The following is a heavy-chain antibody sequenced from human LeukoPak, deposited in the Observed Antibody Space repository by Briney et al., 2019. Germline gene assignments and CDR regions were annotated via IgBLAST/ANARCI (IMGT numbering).Heavy chain of an antibody. Sequence: PGGSLRLSCSASGFTFSSYAMHWVRQAPGKGLEYVSAISSNGGSTYYADSVKGRFTISRDNSKNTLYLQMSSLRAEDTAVYYCEKESSSSWYGYFDYWGQGTLVTVSS. CDR1: GFTFSSYA. J-gene: IGHJ4*02. D-gene: IGHD6-13*01. CDR3: EKESSSSWYGYFDY. V-gene: IGHV3-64D*06. CDR2: ISSNGGST.